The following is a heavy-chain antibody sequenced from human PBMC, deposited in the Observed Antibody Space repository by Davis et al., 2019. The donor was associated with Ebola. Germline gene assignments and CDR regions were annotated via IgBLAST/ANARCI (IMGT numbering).Heavy chain of an antibody. D-gene: IGHD1-26*01. CDR2: IYYSGST. CDR3: ARMRSKVRYYGMDV. Sequence: MPSETLSLTCTVSGGSISSYYWSWIRQPPGKGLEWIGYIYYSGSTNYNPSLKSRVTISVDTSENQFSLKLSSVTAADTAVYYCARMRSKVRYYGMDVWGRGTTVTVSS. V-gene: IGHV4-59*01. CDR1: GGSISSYY. J-gene: IGHJ6*04.